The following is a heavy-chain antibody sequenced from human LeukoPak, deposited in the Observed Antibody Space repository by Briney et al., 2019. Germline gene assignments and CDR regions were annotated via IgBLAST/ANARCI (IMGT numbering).Heavy chain of an antibody. Sequence: PGGSLRLSCAASGFTFNNHGMCWVRQAPEKGLEWVSGISGSSGSSSYADAVKGRFTISRDNSKNLLFLQWSSLRDEDTALYYCAKDQGVYNNYGFDSWGQGTLVTVSS. CDR2: ISGSSGSS. D-gene: IGHD4-11*01. V-gene: IGHV3-23*01. CDR1: GFTFNNHG. CDR3: AKDQGVYNNYGFDS. J-gene: IGHJ4*02.